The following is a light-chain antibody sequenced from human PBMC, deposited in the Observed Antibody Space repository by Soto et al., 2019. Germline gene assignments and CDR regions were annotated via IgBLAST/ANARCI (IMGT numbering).Light chain of an antibody. V-gene: IGKV3-15*01. J-gene: IGKJ4*01. CDR1: QRVSSN. CDR3: QQRSNWPPLT. Sequence: EIVMTQSPATLSVSPGERATLSCRASQRVSSNLAWYQQKPGQAPRLLIYGASTRATGIPARFSGSGSETEFTLTISSLEPEDFAVYYCQQRSNWPPLTFGGGTKVEIK. CDR2: GAS.